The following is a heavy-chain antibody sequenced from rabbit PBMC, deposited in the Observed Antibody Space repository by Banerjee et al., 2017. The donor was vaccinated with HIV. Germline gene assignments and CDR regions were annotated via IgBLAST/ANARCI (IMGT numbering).Heavy chain of an antibody. D-gene: IGHD1-1*01. CDR2: INAGSSGGT. CDR3: VRSTSGYDIGDL. CDR1: GFTLSSYW. J-gene: IGHJ4*01. V-gene: IGHV1S40*01. Sequence: QSLVESGGGLVQPEGSLTLTCTASGFTLSSYWMCWVRQAPGKGLEWIACINAGSSGGTYYASWAKGRFTISKTSSTTVTLQMTSLTAADTATYFCVRSTSGYDIGDLWGPGTLVTVS.